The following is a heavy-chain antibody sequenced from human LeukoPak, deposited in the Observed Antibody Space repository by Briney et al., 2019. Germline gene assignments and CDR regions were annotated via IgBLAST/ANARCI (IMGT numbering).Heavy chain of an antibody. V-gene: IGHV4-59*01. Sequence: SETLSLTCTVSGGSISGYYWSWIRQPPGKGLEWIGYIYYSGSTNYNPSLKSRVTISVDTSKNQFSLKLSSVTAADTAVYYCARENYYDSSRGVSFDYWGQGTLVTVSS. J-gene: IGHJ4*02. D-gene: IGHD3-22*01. CDR3: ARENYYDSSRGVSFDY. CDR1: GGSISGYY. CDR2: IYYSGST.